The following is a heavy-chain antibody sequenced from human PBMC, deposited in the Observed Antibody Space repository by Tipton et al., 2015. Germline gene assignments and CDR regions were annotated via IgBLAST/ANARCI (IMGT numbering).Heavy chain of an antibody. D-gene: IGHD1-26*01. J-gene: IGHJ5*02. CDR3: AKGGGGSFLSP. CDR1: GFTFSSYG. CDR2: IGGGAT. Sequence: GSLRLSCATSGFTFSSYGMNWVRQAPGKGLEWVSAIGGGATFYADSVKGRFTISGDNSKNALYLQMNSLRAEDTAVYYCAKGGGGSFLSPWGQGTLVTVSS. V-gene: IGHV3-23*01.